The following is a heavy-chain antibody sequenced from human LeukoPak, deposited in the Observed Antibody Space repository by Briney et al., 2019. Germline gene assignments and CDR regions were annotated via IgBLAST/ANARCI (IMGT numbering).Heavy chain of an antibody. J-gene: IGHJ4*02. Sequence: SETLSLTCAVYGGSFSGYYWSWIRQPPGKGLEWIGEINHSGSTNYNPSLKSRVTISVDTSKNQLSLKLSSVTAADTAVYYCARGPNYYGSGSYYNRLGGDYWGQGTLVTVSS. CDR3: ARGPNYYGSGSYYNRLGGDY. V-gene: IGHV4-34*01. CDR2: INHSGST. CDR1: GGSFSGYY. D-gene: IGHD3-10*01.